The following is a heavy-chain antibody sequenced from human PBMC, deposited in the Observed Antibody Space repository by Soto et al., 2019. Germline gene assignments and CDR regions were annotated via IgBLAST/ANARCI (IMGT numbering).Heavy chain of an antibody. Sequence: SETLSLTCAVSGVSVSSTNWWTWVRQPPGKGLEWIGEIFHSGISNYSPSLKSRITISMDKSKNQFSLELRSVTAADTAVYYCARGFGGNSGTYDQWGQGTLVTVSS. CDR2: IFHSGIS. J-gene: IGHJ4*02. V-gene: IGHV4-4*02. CDR1: GVSVSSTNW. D-gene: IGHD2-21*02. CDR3: ARGFGGNSGTYDQ.